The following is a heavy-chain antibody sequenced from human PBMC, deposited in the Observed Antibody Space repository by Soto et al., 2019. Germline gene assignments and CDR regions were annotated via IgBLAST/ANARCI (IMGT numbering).Heavy chain of an antibody. V-gene: IGHV3-21*01. CDR2: ISSSSTYL. J-gene: IGHJ3*02. CDR3: ARWYPYYDISASDTWEAFEI. CDR1: GFTFSSYS. D-gene: IGHD3-22*01. Sequence: EVQLVEPGGGLVKPGGSLRLSCAASGFTFSSYSLNWVRQAPGKGLEWVSSISSSSTYLDYAHSVRGRFTISRDNAKNSLYLQIISLRAQYTAVYHSARWYPYYDISASDTWEAFEIWGQGTMVTVSS.